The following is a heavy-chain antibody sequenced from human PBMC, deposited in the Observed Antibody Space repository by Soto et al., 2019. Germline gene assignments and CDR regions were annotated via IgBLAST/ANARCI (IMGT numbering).Heavy chain of an antibody. J-gene: IGHJ4*02. V-gene: IGHV1-18*01. CDR1: GYPFTSYG. Sequence: QVQLVQSGPEVKKPAASVQVSCKASGYPFTSYGIVWVRQAPGQGLEWMGWISPYSGETRYTEKFQDRLTLTTDTSTSTAYMDLRSLTSDDTAVYFCARGTVAGSDFWGQGTLVIVSS. D-gene: IGHD6-19*01. CDR2: ISPYSGET. CDR3: ARGTVAGSDF.